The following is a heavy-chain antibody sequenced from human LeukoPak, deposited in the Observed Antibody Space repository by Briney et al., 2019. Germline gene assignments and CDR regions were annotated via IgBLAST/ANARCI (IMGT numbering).Heavy chain of an antibody. D-gene: IGHD5-18*01. CDR2: IYYSGST. Sequence: SETLSLTCTVSGGSISSSSYYWGWIRQAPGKGLEWIGSIYYSGSTYYNPSLKSRVTISVDTSKNQFSLKLSSVTAADTAVYYCAIAGYSYGTALFDYWGQGTLVTASS. CDR1: GGSISSSSYY. J-gene: IGHJ4*02. V-gene: IGHV4-39*01. CDR3: AIAGYSYGTALFDY.